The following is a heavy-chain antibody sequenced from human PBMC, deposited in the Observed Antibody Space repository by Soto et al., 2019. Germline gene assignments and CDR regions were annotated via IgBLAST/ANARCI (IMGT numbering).Heavy chain of an antibody. J-gene: IGHJ4*02. CDR3: ARNRQGDICGPFDD. CDR1: GGSISNYY. CDR2: VFYSGTT. V-gene: IGHV4-59*01. D-gene: IGHD1-26*01. Sequence: SETLSLTCTVSGGSISNYYWSWIRQPPGKGLEWIGYVFYSGTTNDNPSLKSRVTISVDTSKNQFSLKLTSVTAADTAVYYCARNRQGDICGPFDDWGQGALVTVSS.